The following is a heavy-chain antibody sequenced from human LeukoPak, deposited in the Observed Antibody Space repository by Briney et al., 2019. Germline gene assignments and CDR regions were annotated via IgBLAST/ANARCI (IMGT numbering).Heavy chain of an antibody. V-gene: IGHV3-53*01. D-gene: IGHD6-13*01. CDR1: GFTVSSNY. CDR2: IYSDGTT. Sequence: GGSLRLSCAVSGFTVSSNYMSWVRQAPGKGLEWVSVIYSDGTTYYADSVKGRFTISRDNSKNTLYLQINSLRAEDTAVYYCARGIAAAGTALYNWGQGTLVTVSS. J-gene: IGHJ4*02. CDR3: ARGIAAAGTALYN.